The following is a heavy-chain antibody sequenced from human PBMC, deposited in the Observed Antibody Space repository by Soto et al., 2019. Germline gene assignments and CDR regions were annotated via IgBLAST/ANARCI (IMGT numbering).Heavy chain of an antibody. Sequence: QVQLVQSGAEVKKPGSSVKVSCKASGGTFSSYAISWVRQAPGQGLEWMGGIIPIFGTANYAQKFQGRVTITADESTSTAYMELSSLRSEGTAVYYCARDRGALAARPTNIFDYWGQGTLVTVSS. D-gene: IGHD6-6*01. CDR2: IIPIFGTA. CDR3: ARDRGALAARPTNIFDY. CDR1: GGTFSSYA. V-gene: IGHV1-69*12. J-gene: IGHJ4*02.